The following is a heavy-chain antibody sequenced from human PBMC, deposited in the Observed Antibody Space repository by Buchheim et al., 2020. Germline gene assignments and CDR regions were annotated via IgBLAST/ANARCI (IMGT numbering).Heavy chain of an antibody. J-gene: IGHJ6*02. Sequence: QVQLVQSGAEVKKPGASVKVSCKASGYTFTSYDINWVRQATGQGLEWMGWMNPNSGNTGCAQKFQGRVTMTRNTSISTASLELSSLRSEDTAVYYCARSYSSSWYHYYYGMDVWGQGTT. CDR3: ARSYSSSWYHYYYGMDV. D-gene: IGHD6-13*01. CDR2: MNPNSGNT. CDR1: GYTFTSYD. V-gene: IGHV1-8*01.